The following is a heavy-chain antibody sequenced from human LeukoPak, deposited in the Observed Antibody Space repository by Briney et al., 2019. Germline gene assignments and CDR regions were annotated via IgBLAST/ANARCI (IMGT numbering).Heavy chain of an antibody. CDR1: GGSFSGYY. V-gene: IGHV4-34*01. J-gene: IGHJ4*02. Sequence: SETLSLTCAVYGGSFSGYYWSWIRQPPGKGLEWIGEINHSGSTNYNPSLKSRVTISVDTSKNQFSLKLTYVTAADTAVYYCARQLHSAGYYLDVWGQGTLVTVSS. CDR3: ARQLHSAGYYLDV. D-gene: IGHD3-9*01. CDR2: INHSGST.